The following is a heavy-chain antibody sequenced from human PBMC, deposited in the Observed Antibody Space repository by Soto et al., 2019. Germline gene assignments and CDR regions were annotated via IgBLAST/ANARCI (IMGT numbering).Heavy chain of an antibody. Sequence: SETLSLTCTVSGGAIRNSIYYWGWIRQPPGKGLEWIGTIYYDGSVAYSPSLKSRVTLSVDTSRNHFSVKINSVTAADTAVYFCARHRIAVAGPLDYWGKGPLATVSS. CDR2: IYYDGSV. D-gene: IGHD6-19*01. CDR1: GGAIRNSIYY. J-gene: IGHJ4*02. CDR3: ARHRIAVAGPLDY. V-gene: IGHV4-39*01.